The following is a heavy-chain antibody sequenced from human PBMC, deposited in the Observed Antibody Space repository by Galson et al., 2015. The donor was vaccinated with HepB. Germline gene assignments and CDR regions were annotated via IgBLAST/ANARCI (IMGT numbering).Heavy chain of an antibody. CDR3: ARALGMIQDFWGTSYPGYGMDV. J-gene: IGHJ6*02. CDR2: TSDDGSNK. D-gene: IGHD3-3*01. V-gene: IGHV3-30*04. CDR1: GFTFSRHT. Sequence: SLRLSCAASGFTFSRHTMHWVRQAPGKGLEWVAVTSDDGSNKWYADSVKGRFTISRDNSKNKLYLQMNSLRAEDTAVYYCARALGMIQDFWGTSYPGYGMDVWGQGTTVTVSS.